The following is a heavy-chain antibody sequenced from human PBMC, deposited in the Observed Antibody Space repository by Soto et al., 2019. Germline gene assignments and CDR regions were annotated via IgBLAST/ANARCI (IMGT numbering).Heavy chain of an antibody. CDR2: INHSGST. CDR1: GGSFSGYY. V-gene: IGHV4-34*01. J-gene: IGHJ4*02. Sequence: PSETLSLTCAVYGGSFSGYYWSWIRQPPGKGLEWIGEINHSGSTNYNPSLKSRVTISVDTSKNQFSLKLRSVTAADTAVYYCARGASGYYDSSGYYSPYYFDYWGQGTLVTVSS. D-gene: IGHD3-22*01. CDR3: ARGASGYYDSSGYYSPYYFDY.